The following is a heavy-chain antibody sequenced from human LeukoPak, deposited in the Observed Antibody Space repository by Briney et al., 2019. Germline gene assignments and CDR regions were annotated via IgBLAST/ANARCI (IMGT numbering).Heavy chain of an antibody. D-gene: IGHD3-22*01. Sequence: NPGGSLRLSCGASGFTFSSYSMNWVRQAPGKGLKWVSSISSSSSYIYYADSVKGRFTISRDNAKNSLYLQMNSLRAEDTAVYYCARDTYYYDSSGYYPYYFDYWGQGTLVTVYS. CDR3: ARDTYYYDSSGYYPYYFDY. V-gene: IGHV3-21*01. J-gene: IGHJ4*02. CDR1: GFTFSSYS. CDR2: ISSSSSYI.